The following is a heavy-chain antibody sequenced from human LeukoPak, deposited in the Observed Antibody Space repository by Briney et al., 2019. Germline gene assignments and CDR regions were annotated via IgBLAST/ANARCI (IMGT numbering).Heavy chain of an antibody. CDR1: GYTFTSYY. J-gene: IGHJ3*02. Sequence: ASVKVSCKASGYTFTSYYMHWVRQAPGQGLEWMGIINPSGGSTSYAQKFQARVTMTRATSTSTVYMELSSLRSEDTAVYYCARDSEGSDAFDIWGQATMVTVSS. CDR3: ARDSEGSDAFDI. CDR2: INPSGGST. D-gene: IGHD3-10*01. V-gene: IGHV1-46*01.